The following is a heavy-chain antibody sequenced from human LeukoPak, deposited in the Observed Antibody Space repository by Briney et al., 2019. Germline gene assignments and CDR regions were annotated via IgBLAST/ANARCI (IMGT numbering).Heavy chain of an antibody. J-gene: IGHJ4*02. CDR3: ARESTAVITPNPYYFDY. CDR1: GGSFTGHY. D-gene: IGHD4-23*01. CDR2: IYTSGST. Sequence: SETLSLTCTVSGGSFTGHYWGWIRQPAGKGLEWIGRIYTSGSTKYNPSLKSRVTMSVDTSKNQFSLKLNSVPAADTAVYYCARESTAVITPNPYYFDYWGQGTLVTVSS. V-gene: IGHV4-4*07.